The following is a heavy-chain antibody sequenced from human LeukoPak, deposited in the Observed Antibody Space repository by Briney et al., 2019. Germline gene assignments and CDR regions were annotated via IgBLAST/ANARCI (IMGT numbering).Heavy chain of an antibody. CDR2: IYHSGST. D-gene: IGHD2-2*01. CDR1: GYSISSGYY. V-gene: IGHV4-38-2*02. J-gene: IGHJ6*03. CDR3: AGKDIVVVPAATYYYYYMDV. Sequence: SETLSLTCTVSGYSISSGYYWGWIRQPPGKGLEWIGRIYHSGSTYYNPSPKSRVTISVDTSKNQFSLKLSSVTAADTAVYYCAGKDIVVVPAATYYYYYMDVWGKGTTVTVSS.